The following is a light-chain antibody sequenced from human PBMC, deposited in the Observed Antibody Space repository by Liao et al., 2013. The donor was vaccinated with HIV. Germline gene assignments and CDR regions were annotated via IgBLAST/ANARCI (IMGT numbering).Light chain of an antibody. CDR1: KLGDKY. V-gene: IGLV3-1*01. Sequence: SYELTQAPSVSVSPGQTASITCSGDKLGDKYVSWYQQKPGQSPVLVIFQDTKRPSGVPGRFSGSNSENTATLTISGTQAMDEADYYCQAWDSSTAYVFGPGTKLAVL. CDR2: QDT. J-gene: IGLJ1*01. CDR3: QAWDSSTAYV.